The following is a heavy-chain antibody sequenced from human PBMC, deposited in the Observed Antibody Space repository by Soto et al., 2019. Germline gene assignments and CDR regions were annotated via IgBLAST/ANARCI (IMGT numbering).Heavy chain of an antibody. CDR2: IYSSGST. D-gene: IGHD5-18*01. V-gene: IGHV4-59*01. Sequence: SETLSLTCTVSGGSISNYYWSWIRQPPGKGLEWIGYIYSSGSTHYDPSLQSRVTISIDTSKNQVSLKVNSVTAADTAVYYCARDHPHSYGVYYFDYWGQGTPVTVSS. J-gene: IGHJ4*02. CDR1: GGSISNYY. CDR3: ARDHPHSYGVYYFDY.